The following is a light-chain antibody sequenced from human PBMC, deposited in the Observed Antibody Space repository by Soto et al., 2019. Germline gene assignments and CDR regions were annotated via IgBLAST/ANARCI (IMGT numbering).Light chain of an antibody. V-gene: IGKV3-20*01. CDR1: QSVSSTY. J-gene: IGKJ5*01. CDR2: GAS. CDR3: QQYGTSPHI. Sequence: EIVLTQSPATLSLSPGERATLSCRASQSVSSTYLGWYQQKSGQAPRLLIYGASNRATGIPDRFSGSGSGTDFTLTISRLEPEDFAVYYCQQYGTSPHIFGHGTRLEIK.